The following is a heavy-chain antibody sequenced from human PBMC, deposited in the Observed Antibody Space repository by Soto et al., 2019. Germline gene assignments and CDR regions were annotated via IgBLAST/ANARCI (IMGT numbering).Heavy chain of an antibody. CDR2: ISYDGSNK. J-gene: IGHJ5*02. V-gene: IGHV3-30*18. CDR3: AKDHTTRIAVDWFDP. Sequence: GGSLRLSCAASGFTFSSYGMHWVRQAPGKGLEWVAVISYDGSNKYYADSVKGRFTISRDNSKSTLYLQMNSLRAEDTAVYYCAKDHTTRIAVDWFDPWGQGTLVTVSS. CDR1: GFTFSSYG. D-gene: IGHD6-19*01.